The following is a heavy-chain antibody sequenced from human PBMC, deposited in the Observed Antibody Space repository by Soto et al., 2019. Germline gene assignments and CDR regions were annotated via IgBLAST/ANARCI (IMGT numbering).Heavy chain of an antibody. J-gene: IGHJ4*02. CDR2: ISSSVDYL. CDR1: GFTFRRNE. D-gene: IGHD6-19*01. V-gene: IGHV3-21*01. CDR3: VRRVDAEDGAGAPWFFCEN. Sequence: XVTLRLSCATCGFTFRRNEVNWVRSAPGKGLEWVASISSSVDYLYYADSVKGRFIISRDNFQNSLFLQMNNLRADDTAVYYCVRRVDAEDGAGAPWFFCENCGQRTPVTVPS.